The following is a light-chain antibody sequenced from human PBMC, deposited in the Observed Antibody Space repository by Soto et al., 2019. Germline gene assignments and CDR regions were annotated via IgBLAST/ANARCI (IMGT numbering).Light chain of an antibody. CDR2: GAS. CDR3: QQYNDNWPT. Sequence: EIVMTKSPATLSLSPGARATLSCRASQSVRTNLAWYQHKPGQSPRLLIYGASNRATGFPARFSASGSGTEFTLTINGLQSEDCAVYYCQQYNDNWPTFGQGTKVDIK. J-gene: IGKJ1*01. V-gene: IGKV3-15*01. CDR1: QSVRTN.